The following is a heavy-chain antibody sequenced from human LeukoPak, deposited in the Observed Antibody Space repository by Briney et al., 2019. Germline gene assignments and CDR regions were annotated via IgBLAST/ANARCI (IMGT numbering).Heavy chain of an antibody. D-gene: IGHD1-26*01. V-gene: IGHV3-74*01. J-gene: IGHJ3*02. CDR2: IYSDGSRT. Sequence: GGSLRLPCAASGFTFSSYWMHWVRQGPGKGLVWVSRIYSDGSRTTYADSVKGRFTISGDNAKNTLYLQMNSLRAEDTAVYYCAREWELLLNAFDIWGQGTMVTVSS. CDR1: GFTFSSYW. CDR3: AREWELLLNAFDI.